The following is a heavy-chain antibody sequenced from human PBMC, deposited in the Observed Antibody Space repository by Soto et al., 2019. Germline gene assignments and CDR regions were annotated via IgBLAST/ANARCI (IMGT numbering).Heavy chain of an antibody. CDR2: IIPILGIA. Sequence: QVQLVQSGAEVKKPGSSVKVSYKASGGTFSSYTISWVRQAPGQGLEWMGRIIPILGIANYAQKFQGRVTITADKSTSTAYMELSSLRSEDTAVYYCARADSSANNDAFDIWGQGTMVTVSS. CDR1: GGTFSSYT. V-gene: IGHV1-69*02. J-gene: IGHJ3*02. CDR3: ARADSSANNDAFDI. D-gene: IGHD3-22*01.